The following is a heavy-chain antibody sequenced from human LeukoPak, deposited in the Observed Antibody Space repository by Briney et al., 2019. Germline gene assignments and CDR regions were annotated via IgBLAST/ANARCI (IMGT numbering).Heavy chain of an antibody. J-gene: IGHJ4*02. CDR3: ARELYHSGSRIDY. CDR2: IYHNGST. Sequence: SDTLSLTCTVSGYSISSGYFWGWIRQPPGKGLEWIGSIYHNGSTYYNPSLKSRVTISGNTSKNQFSLKLSSVTAADTAVYYCARELYHSGSRIDYWGQGTLVTVSS. CDR1: GYSISSGYF. D-gene: IGHD3-10*01. V-gene: IGHV4-38-2*02.